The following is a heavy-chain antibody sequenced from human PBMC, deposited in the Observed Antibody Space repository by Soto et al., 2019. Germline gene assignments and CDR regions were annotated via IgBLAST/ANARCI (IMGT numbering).Heavy chain of an antibody. CDR1: GFRFIAYF. D-gene: IGHD2-21*01. Sequence: GCLRPSSAASGFRFIAYFMSWIRQAPGKGLERVSYIVPYGNTIFYADSVKGRFTISRDDATNSLFLHMSSLRTEDTAVYYCARDDHTYGVYWGQGSPVTVSS. V-gene: IGHV3-11*01. J-gene: IGHJ4*02. CDR3: ARDDHTYGVY. CDR2: IVPYGNTI.